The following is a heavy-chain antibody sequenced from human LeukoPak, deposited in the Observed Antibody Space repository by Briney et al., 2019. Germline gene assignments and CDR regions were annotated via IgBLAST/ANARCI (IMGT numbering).Heavy chain of an antibody. CDR1: GYSISSGYY. CDR3: ASLGYYYDSSGFNALVDY. V-gene: IGHV4-38-2*02. Sequence: LETLSLTCTVSGYSISSGYYWGWIRPPPGKGLEWIGSIYHSGSTYYNPSLKSRVTISVDTSKNQFSLKLSSVTAADTAVYYCASLGYYYDSSGFNALVDYWGQGTLVTVSS. CDR2: IYHSGST. D-gene: IGHD3-22*01. J-gene: IGHJ4*02.